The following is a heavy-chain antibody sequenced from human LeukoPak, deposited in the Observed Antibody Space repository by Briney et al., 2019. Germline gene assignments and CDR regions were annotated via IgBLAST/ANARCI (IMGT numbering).Heavy chain of an antibody. CDR1: GGSTGFFY. V-gene: IGHV4-59*01. D-gene: IGHD3-10*01. Sequence: SESLSLTCAVSGGSTGFFYWGWIRQPPGEGLECIAYIQYSKSPTYNPAHKNQDTRPIDTSSIHLSLQPTSVTAADTALYYCARGRSGGDWFDPWGQGTLVTVSS. J-gene: IGHJ5*02. CDR2: IQYSKSP. CDR3: ARGRSGGDWFDP.